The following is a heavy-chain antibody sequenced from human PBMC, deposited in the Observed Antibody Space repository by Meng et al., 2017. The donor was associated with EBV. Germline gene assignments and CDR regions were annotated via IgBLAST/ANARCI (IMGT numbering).Heavy chain of an antibody. CDR3: ARAEIAAAGRLDY. D-gene: IGHD6-13*01. J-gene: IGHJ4*02. V-gene: IGHV1-69*06. CDR2: IIPIFGTA. CDR1: GGTFSSYA. Sequence: VPLGESGAGVKKPGSSVKVSCKASGGTFSSYAISWVRQAPGQGLEWMGGIIPIFGTANYAQKFQGRVTITADKSTSTAYMELSSLRSEDTAVYYCARAEIAAAGRLDYWGQGTLVTVSS.